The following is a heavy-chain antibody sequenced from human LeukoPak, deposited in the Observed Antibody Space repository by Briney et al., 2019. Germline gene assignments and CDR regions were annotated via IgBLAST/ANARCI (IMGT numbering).Heavy chain of an antibody. V-gene: IGHV4-39*07. Sequence: SETLSLTCTVSGGSISSGSYYWSWIRQPPGKGLEWIGEINHSGSTNYNPSLKSRVTISVDTSKNQFSLKLSSVTAADTAVYYCARDDILTGYLIHDYWGQGTLVTVSS. CDR1: GGSISSGSYY. J-gene: IGHJ4*02. CDR2: INHSGST. CDR3: ARDDILTGYLIHDY. D-gene: IGHD3-9*01.